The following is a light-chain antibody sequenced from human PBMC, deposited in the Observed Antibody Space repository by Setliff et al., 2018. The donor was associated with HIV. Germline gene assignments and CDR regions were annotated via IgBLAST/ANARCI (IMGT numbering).Light chain of an antibody. CDR1: SSNIGKSF. Sequence: QSVLTQPPSVSAAPGQKVTISCSGGSSNIGKSFVSWYQQFPGAAPKLVIYENNKRPSGIPDRFSGSKSGTSATLDITGLQTGDEADYYCGTWDSGLISAVGVFGSGTKVTVL. CDR2: ENN. J-gene: IGLJ1*01. CDR3: GTWDSGLISAVGV. V-gene: IGLV1-51*01.